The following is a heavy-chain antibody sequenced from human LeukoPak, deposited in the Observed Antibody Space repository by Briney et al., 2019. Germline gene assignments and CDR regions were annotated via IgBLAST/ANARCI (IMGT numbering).Heavy chain of an antibody. CDR2: IYHSGST. CDR1: GYSISSGYY. V-gene: IGHV4-38-2*01. Sequence: GSLRLSCAVSGYSISSGYYWGRIRQPPGKGLEWIGSIYHSGSTYYNPSLKSRVTISIDTSKNQFSLKLSSVTAADTAVYYCTRLRGVTTYYFDYWGQGTLVTVSS. CDR3: TRLRGVTTYYFDY. D-gene: IGHD4-17*01. J-gene: IGHJ4*02.